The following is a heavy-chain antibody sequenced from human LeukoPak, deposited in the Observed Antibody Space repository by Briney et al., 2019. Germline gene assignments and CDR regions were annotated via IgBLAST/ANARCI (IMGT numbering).Heavy chain of an antibody. CDR1: GFTFSDYY. CDR2: ISTRGTTI. V-gene: IGHV3-11*01. J-gene: IGHJ4*02. CDR3: ARDRGYCTNGVCYLYHFDY. D-gene: IGHD2-8*01. Sequence: PGGSVRLSCAASGFTFSDYYMSWIRQAPGKGLEWVSYISTRGTTIYYADSVKGRFTISRDNAKSSLYLQMNSLRADDTAVYYCARDRGYCTNGVCYLYHFDYWGQGTLVTVSS.